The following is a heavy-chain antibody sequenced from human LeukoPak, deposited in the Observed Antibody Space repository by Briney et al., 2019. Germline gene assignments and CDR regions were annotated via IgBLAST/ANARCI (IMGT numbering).Heavy chain of an antibody. CDR1: GGTFSSYA. Sequence: ASVKVSCKASGGTFSSYAISWVRQAPGQGLEWMGRIIPILGIANYAQKFQGRVTITADKSTSTAYMELSSLRSEDTAVYYCARAVGSSYYDSSGYYLFDYWGQGTLVTVSS. J-gene: IGHJ4*02. CDR2: IIPILGIA. V-gene: IGHV1-69*04. CDR3: ARAVGSSYYDSSGYYLFDY. D-gene: IGHD3-22*01.